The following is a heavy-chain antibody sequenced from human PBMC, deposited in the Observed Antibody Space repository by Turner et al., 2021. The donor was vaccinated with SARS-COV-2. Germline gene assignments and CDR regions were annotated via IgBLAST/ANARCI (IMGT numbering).Heavy chain of an antibody. J-gene: IGHJ4*02. CDR2: ISGSGGTT. Sequence: EVQLLESGGGLVQPGGSLRPTCEASGFTFSSYAMSWVRQAPGKGLEWVSAISGSGGTTYYADSVKGRFTISRDNSKNTLYLQMNSLRAEDTAVYYCAKADRVMIVVVITLFDYWGQGTLVTVSS. CDR3: AKADRVMIVVVITLFDY. D-gene: IGHD3-22*01. V-gene: IGHV3-23*01. CDR1: GFTFSSYA.